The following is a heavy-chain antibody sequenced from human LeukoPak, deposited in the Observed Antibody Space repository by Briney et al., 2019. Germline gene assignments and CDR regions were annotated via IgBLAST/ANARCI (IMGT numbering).Heavy chain of an antibody. D-gene: IGHD3-10*01. CDR3: AKADGWFGELPYFDY. Sequence: GGSLKLSCAASGFTFSSYAMSWVRQAPGKGLEWVSAISGSGGSTYYADSVKGRFTISRDNSKNTLYLQMNSLRAEDTAVYYCAKADGWFGELPYFDYWGQGTLVTVSS. J-gene: IGHJ4*02. CDR1: GFTFSSYA. V-gene: IGHV3-23*01. CDR2: ISGSGGST.